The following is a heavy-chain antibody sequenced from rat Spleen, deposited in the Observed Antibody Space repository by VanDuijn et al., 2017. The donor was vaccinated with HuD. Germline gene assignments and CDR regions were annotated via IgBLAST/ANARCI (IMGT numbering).Heavy chain of an antibody. D-gene: IGHD5-1*01. CDR2: IDTGGSNT. Sequence: EVQLVESGGGLVQPGRSMRLSCAASGFNFSSYYMAWVRQAPTKGLEWVASIDTGGSNTYYRQSVKGRFTNSRDNAKSTLYLRMDSLRSEDTATYYGTRKGELWGQGVMVTVSS. CDR1: GFNFSSYY. J-gene: IGHJ2*01. CDR3: TRKGEL. V-gene: IGHV5-25*01.